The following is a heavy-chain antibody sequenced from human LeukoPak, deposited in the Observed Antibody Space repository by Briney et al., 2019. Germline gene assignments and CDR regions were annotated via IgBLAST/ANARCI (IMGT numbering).Heavy chain of an antibody. V-gene: IGHV4-38-2*02. D-gene: IGHD3-3*01. J-gene: IGHJ3*02. Sequence: SETLSLTCSVSGYSISSGYYWGWIRQPPGKGLEWIGSIYHSGSTYYNPSLKNRVTISVDTSKNHSSLKLNSVTAADTAVYYCARGRAPITIFTLAAFHIWGQGTMVTDSS. CDR3: ARGRAPITIFTLAAFHI. CDR1: GYSISSGYY. CDR2: IYHSGST.